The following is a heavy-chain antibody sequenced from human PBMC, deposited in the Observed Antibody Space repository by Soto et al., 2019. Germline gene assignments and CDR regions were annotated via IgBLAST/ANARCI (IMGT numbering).Heavy chain of an antibody. CDR2: IKSKNNGGTA. CDR1: GFTFNKAW. Sequence: EIQLVESGGGLAKPGGSLTLSCAASGFAPSGFTFNKAWLSWVRRAPGKGLEWVGRIKSKNNGGTAAYGAPVKGRIAISRDDSTNTLFLHLNSLKIEDTAGYYCTTGWTGGEDFWGQGTLVTVSS. J-gene: IGHJ4*02. D-gene: IGHD2-8*02. CDR3: TTGWTGGEDF. V-gene: IGHV3-15*01.